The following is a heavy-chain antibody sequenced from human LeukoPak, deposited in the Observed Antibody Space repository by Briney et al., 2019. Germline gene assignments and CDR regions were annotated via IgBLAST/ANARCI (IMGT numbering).Heavy chain of an antibody. CDR3: AKDDAWLQYGD. CDR2: IYSGGST. J-gene: IGHJ4*02. CDR1: EFSVGSNY. V-gene: IGHV3-66*01. D-gene: IGHD5-24*01. Sequence: PGGSLRLSCAASEFSVGSNYMTWVRQAPGKGLEWVSLIYSGGSTYYADSVKGRFTISRDNSKGTVYLQMNSLRPEDTAVYYCAKDDAWLQYGDWGRGTLVTVSS.